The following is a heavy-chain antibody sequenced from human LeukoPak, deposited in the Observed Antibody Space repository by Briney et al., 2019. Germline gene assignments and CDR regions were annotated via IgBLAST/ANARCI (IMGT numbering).Heavy chain of an antibody. CDR1: GGSFSGYY. D-gene: IGHD5-12*01. CDR2: INHSGST. CDR3: ARGRRGAALDY. Sequence: PSETLSLTCAVCGGSFSGYYWSWIRQPPGKGLEWIGEINHSGSTNYNPSLKSRVTISVDTSKNQFSLKLSSVTAADTAVYYCARGRRGAALDYWGQGTLVTVSS. J-gene: IGHJ4*02. V-gene: IGHV4-34*01.